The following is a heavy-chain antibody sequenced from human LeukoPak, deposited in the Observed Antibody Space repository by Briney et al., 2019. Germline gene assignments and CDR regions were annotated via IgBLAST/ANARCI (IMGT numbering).Heavy chain of an antibody. J-gene: IGHJ4*02. V-gene: IGHV6-1*01. D-gene: IGHD6-19*01. Sequence: SQTLSLTCAISGESVSSINGAWNWIRQSPSRGLEWLGRTYYRSKWYFDYAESMKGRINISPDTSQNLFSLQLTSVTPDDTAVYYCARDEGNTGWYTFDYWGQGTLVTVSS. CDR1: GESVSSINGA. CDR3: ARDEGNTGWYTFDY. CDR2: TYYRSKWYF.